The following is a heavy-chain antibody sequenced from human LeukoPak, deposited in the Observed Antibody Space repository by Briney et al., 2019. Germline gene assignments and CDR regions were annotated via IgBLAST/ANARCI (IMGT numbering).Heavy chain of an antibody. J-gene: IGHJ1*01. Sequence: SETLSLTCTVSGDSISSSSYYCGWVRQPPGKGLGWIGDSYYSWSSYYSTSLKSRVTISLDPSKNQFSLKLRTVNAADTAVYYCARRRYYDSTGFLDWGQGALVSVSS. V-gene: IGHV4-39*01. CDR2: SYYSWSS. CDR1: GDSISSSSYY. D-gene: IGHD3-22*01. CDR3: ARRRYYDSTGFLD.